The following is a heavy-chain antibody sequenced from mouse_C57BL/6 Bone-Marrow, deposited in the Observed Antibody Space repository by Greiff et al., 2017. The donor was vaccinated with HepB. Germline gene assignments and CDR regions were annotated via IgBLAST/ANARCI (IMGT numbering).Heavy chain of an antibody. Sequence: VQLQQSGPELVKPGASVKLSCKASGYTFTSYDINWVKPRPGQGLEWIGWIYPRDGSTKYNDKFKGKATLTVDTDSSTAYMELHSLTSEDSAVYFCATLLHGVYWGQGTTLTVSS. J-gene: IGHJ2*01. CDR2: IYPRDGST. D-gene: IGHD2-10*01. CDR1: GYTFTSYD. V-gene: IGHV1-85*01. CDR3: ATLLHGVY.